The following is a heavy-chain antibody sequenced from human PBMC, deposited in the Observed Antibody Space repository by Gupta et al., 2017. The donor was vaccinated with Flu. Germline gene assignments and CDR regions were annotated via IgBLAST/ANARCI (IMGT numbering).Heavy chain of an antibody. CDR3: ARSNAASAVYYYYYLDV. D-gene: IGHD2-8*01. CDR2: VYYSGTA. Sequence: YGGWIRQPPGKGLEWIGSVYYSGTAYYKPSLKSRVTISVDTSKNEVSLKLTSVTATDTAVYCCARSNAASAVYYYYYLDVWGKGTTVTVSS. J-gene: IGHJ6*03. CDR1: Y. V-gene: IGHV4-39*01.